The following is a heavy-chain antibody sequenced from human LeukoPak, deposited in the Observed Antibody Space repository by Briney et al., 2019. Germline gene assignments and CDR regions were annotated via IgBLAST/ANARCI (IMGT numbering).Heavy chain of an antibody. Sequence: PSETLSLTCTVSGGSISSYYWSWIRQPPGKGLEWIGSIYYSGSTYYSPSLKSRVTISVDTSKNQFSLKLSSVTAAATALYYCARDLKGRLPAAIPLYYYYGMDVWGHGTTVTVS. J-gene: IGHJ6*02. V-gene: IGHV4-39*02. CDR1: GGSISSYY. CDR2: IYYSGST. CDR3: ARDLKGRLPAAIPLYYYYGMDV. D-gene: IGHD2-2*02.